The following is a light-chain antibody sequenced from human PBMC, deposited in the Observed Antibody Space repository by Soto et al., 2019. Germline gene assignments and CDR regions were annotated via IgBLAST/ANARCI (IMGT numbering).Light chain of an antibody. J-gene: IGLJ1*01. V-gene: IGLV2-14*01. CDR3: SSYTSTSTYV. CDR1: SSDVGGYNH. CDR2: DVS. Sequence: SALTQPASVSGSPGQSITISCTGTSSDVGGYNHVSWYQQHPGKAPKLMIYDVSNRPSGVSNRFSGSQSGNMASLTISGLQAEDEADYYCSSYTSTSTYVFGTGTKVTVL.